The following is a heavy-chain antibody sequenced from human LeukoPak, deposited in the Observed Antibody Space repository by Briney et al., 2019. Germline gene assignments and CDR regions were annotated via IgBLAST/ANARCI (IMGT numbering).Heavy chain of an antibody. Sequence: PGGSLRLSCAASGFTVSSNYMNWVRQAPGEGLEWVSIIYSSGITYYADSVKGRFTISRDGSKNTLYLQMNSLRAEDTAVYYCARDLSFGGAAHFDFCGQGTMVTVSS. CDR2: IYSSGIT. V-gene: IGHV3-53*01. CDR3: ARDLSFGGAAHFDF. J-gene: IGHJ3*01. D-gene: IGHD4/OR15-4a*01. CDR1: GFTVSSNY.